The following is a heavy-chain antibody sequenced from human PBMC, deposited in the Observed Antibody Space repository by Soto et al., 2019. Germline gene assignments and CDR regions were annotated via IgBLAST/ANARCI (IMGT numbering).Heavy chain of an antibody. J-gene: IGHJ4*02. D-gene: IGHD2-8*02. CDR2: VIPMLGTS. CDR3: RLTDDTGGSGLDY. V-gene: IGHV1-69*06. Sequence: QVQLVQSGAEVKKPGSSVRVSCKASGATFSNYVISWVRQAPGQGLEWMGEVIPMLGTSSHAQKFQDRVTITADKSTSTAYMELSSLRFEDTASYYCRLTDDTGGSGLDYWGQGTLVTVSS. CDR1: GATFSNYV.